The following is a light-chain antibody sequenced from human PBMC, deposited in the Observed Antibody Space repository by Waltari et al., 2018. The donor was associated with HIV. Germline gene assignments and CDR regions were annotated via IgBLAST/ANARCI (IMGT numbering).Light chain of an antibody. V-gene: IGLV3-1*01. Sequence: VSVSPGQSASITCSGEKLGQKYVSWYQQKSGQSPVVAIFRNSERPSGIPERFSGSNSGNTATLTISGTQAVDEADYYCQAWDSGAGVFGGGTKLTVL. CDR2: RNS. J-gene: IGLJ2*01. CDR3: QAWDSGAGV. CDR1: KLGQKY.